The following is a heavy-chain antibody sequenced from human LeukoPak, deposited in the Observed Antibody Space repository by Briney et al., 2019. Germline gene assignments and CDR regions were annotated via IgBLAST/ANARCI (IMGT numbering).Heavy chain of an antibody. Sequence: ASVKVSCKASGYTFTSYGISWVRQAPGQGLEWMGWISAYNGNTNYAQKLQGRVTMTTDPSTSTAYMELRSLRSDDTAVYYCARDLSHYDILTGYDYWGQGTLVTVSS. CDR3: ARDLSHYDILTGYDY. CDR2: ISAYNGNT. V-gene: IGHV1-18*04. J-gene: IGHJ4*02. CDR1: GYTFTSYG. D-gene: IGHD3-9*01.